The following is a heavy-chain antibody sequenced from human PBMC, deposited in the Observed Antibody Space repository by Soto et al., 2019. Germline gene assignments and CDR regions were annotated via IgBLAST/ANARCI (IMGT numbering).Heavy chain of an antibody. CDR1: GGSISSSNW. D-gene: IGHD6-19*01. J-gene: IGHJ5*02. CDR3: ARAKAVAGTYNWFDP. CDR2: IYHSGST. V-gene: IGHV4-4*02. Sequence: QVQLQESGPGLVKPSGTLSLTCAVSGGSISSSNWWSWVRQPPGKGLEWIGEIYHSGSTNYNPSLKSRVTIXXDXSXXQFSLKLSSVTAADTAVYYCARAKAVAGTYNWFDPWGQGTLVTVSS.